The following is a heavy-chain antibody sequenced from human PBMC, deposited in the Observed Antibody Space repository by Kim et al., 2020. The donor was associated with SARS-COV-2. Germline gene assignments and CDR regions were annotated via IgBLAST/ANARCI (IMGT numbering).Heavy chain of an antibody. CDR3: AKDQDYCRGGSCSSNFYYMDV. Sequence: GGSLRLSCAGSGFTFSSYGMHWVRQAPGKGLEWVAVISYDGSNKYYADSVKGRFTISRDNSENTLYLQMNSLRAEDTAVYNCAKDQDYCRGGSCSSNFYYMDVLGHETTVTLSS. V-gene: IGHV3-30*18. CDR1: GFTFSSYG. CDR2: ISYDGSNK. J-gene: IGHJ6*02. D-gene: IGHD2-15*01.